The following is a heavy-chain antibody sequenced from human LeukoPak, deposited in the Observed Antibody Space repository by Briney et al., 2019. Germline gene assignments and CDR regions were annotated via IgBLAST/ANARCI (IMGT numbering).Heavy chain of an antibody. CDR2: ISGSGGST. Sequence: PGGSLRLSCAASGFTFSSYAMSWVRQAPGKGLEWVSAISGSGGSTYYADSVKGRFTISRDNSKNTLYLQMNSLRAEDTAVYYCAKGSGSSGWTSLDYWGQGTLVTVSS. CDR3: AKGSGSSGWTSLDY. CDR1: GFTFSSYA. V-gene: IGHV3-23*01. J-gene: IGHJ4*02. D-gene: IGHD6-19*01.